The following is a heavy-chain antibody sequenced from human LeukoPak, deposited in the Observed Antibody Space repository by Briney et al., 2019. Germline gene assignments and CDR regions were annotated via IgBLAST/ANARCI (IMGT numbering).Heavy chain of an antibody. V-gene: IGHV3-43*02. Sequence: GGSLRLSCAASGFTFDDYAMHWVRQAPGKGLEWVSLVSGDDDSTYYADSVKGRFTISRDNSKNTLFLQMNSLRAEDTAVYYCARKLEPRSPFDSWGQGTLVTVSS. D-gene: IGHD1-14*01. J-gene: IGHJ4*02. CDR2: VSGDDDST. CDR1: GFTFDDYA. CDR3: ARKLEPRSPFDS.